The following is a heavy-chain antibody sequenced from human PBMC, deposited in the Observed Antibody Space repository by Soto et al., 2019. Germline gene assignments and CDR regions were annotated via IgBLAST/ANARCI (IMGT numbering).Heavy chain of an antibody. V-gene: IGHV3-43*01. CDR1: GFTFDDYT. Sequence: EVQLVESGGVVVQPGGSLRLSCAASGFTFDDYTMHWVRQTPGKGLEWVSLVNWDGGSTYYADSVKGRFTISRDNSKNSLYLQMNRLRTEDTALYYCAKDAGVGASSFEVGFDYWGQGTLVTVSS. CDR2: VNWDGGST. D-gene: IGHD3-16*01. J-gene: IGHJ4*02. CDR3: AKDAGVGASSFEVGFDY.